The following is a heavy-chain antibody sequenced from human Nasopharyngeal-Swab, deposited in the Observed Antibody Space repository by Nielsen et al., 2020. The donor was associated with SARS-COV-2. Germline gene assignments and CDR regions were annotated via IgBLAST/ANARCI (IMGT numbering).Heavy chain of an antibody. CDR3: ARDDGGLGDY. D-gene: IGHD3-10*01. J-gene: IGHJ4*02. CDR1: GFTLSHYG. CDR2: ISYDGNTK. Sequence: GESLKISYAASGFTLSHYGMHWVRQAPGKGLEWAAAISYDGNTKYYADSAKGRFTISRDSAKNALYLEMNSLRPEDTAVYFCARDDGGLGDYWGQGTLVTVSS. V-gene: IGHV3-30*03.